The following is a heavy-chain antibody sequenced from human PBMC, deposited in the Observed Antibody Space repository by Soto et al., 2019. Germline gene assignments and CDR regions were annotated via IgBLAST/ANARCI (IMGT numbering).Heavy chain of an antibody. V-gene: IGHV1-2*02. CDR3: ARGVRGSRYYYGMDV. CDR2: INPNSGGT. CDR1: GYTFTGYY. D-gene: IGHD5-12*01. Sequence: QVQLVQSGAEVKKPGASVKVSCQASGYTFTGYYMHWVRQAPGQGLEWMGWINPNSGGTNYAQKFQGRVTMTRDTSISTAYMELSRLRSDDTAVYYCARGVRGSRYYYGMDVWGQGTTVTVSS. J-gene: IGHJ6*02.